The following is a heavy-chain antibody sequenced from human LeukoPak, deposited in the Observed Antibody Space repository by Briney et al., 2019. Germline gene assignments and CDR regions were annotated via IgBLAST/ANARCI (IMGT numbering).Heavy chain of an antibody. J-gene: IGHJ5*02. CDR1: GCTFSSYA. CDR3: AESITIFGVVLDSWFDP. V-gene: IGHV1-69*13. D-gene: IGHD3-3*01. Sequence: ASVKVSCQASGCTFSSYAISWVRQAPGQGLEWMGGIIPIFGTANYAQKFQGRVTITADESTSTAYMELSSLRSEDTAVYYCAESITIFGVVLDSWFDPWGQGTLVTVSS. CDR2: IIPIFGTA.